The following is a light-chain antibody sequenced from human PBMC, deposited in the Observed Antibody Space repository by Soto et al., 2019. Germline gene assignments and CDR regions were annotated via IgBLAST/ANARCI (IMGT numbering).Light chain of an antibody. V-gene: IGKV3-20*01. Sequence: EFVLTQSPGTLSLSPGARATLSCRASQTVRNNYLAWYQQKHGQAPRLLIYDASSRATGIPDRFSGGGSGTDLTINISRLEPEDGEVYDGQQFSSYPLTFGGGTKGDIK. J-gene: IGKJ4*01. CDR1: QTVRNNY. CDR2: DAS. CDR3: QQFSSYPLT.